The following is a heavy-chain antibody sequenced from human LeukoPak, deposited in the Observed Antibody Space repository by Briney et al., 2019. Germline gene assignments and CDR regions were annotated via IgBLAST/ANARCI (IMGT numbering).Heavy chain of an antibody. CDR2: IIPILGIA. CDR1: GGTFSSYA. CDR3: ARAATPKDYFDY. V-gene: IGHV1-69*04. Sequence: SVKVSCKASGGTFSSYAISWVRQAPGQGLEWMGRIIPILGIANYAQKFQGRVTITADKSTSTAYMELSSLRSEDTAVYYCARAATPKDYFDYWGQGTLVTVSS. J-gene: IGHJ4*02.